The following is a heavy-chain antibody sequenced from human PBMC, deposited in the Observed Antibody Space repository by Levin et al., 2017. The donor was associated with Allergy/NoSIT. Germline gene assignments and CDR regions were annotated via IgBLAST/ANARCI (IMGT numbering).Heavy chain of an antibody. CDR2: ISSSSSYI. J-gene: IGHJ4*02. V-gene: IGHV3-21*01. CDR1: GFTFSSYS. CDR3: ARAGGIAAPRLYFDY. D-gene: IGHD6-6*01. Sequence: PGGSLRLSCAASGFTFSSYSMNWVRQAPGKGLEWVSSISSSSSYIYYADSVKGRFTISRDNAKNSLYLQMNSLRAEDTAVYYCARAGGIAAPRLYFDYWGQGTLVTVSS.